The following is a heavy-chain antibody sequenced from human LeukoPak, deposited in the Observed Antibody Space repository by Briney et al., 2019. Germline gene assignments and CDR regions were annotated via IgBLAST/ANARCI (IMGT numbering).Heavy chain of an antibody. Sequence: GSLRLSCTTSGFTFGDYAMSWFRQAPGKGLEWVGFIRSRVHGETTQYAASVKGRLTISRDDSKSIAYLQMNSLKIEDTAVYYCTRSYNYYDSSGYYGFDYWGQGTLVTVSS. CDR2: IRSRVHGETT. V-gene: IGHV3-49*03. CDR3: TRSYNYYDSSGYYGFDY. J-gene: IGHJ4*02. D-gene: IGHD3-22*01. CDR1: GFTFGDYA.